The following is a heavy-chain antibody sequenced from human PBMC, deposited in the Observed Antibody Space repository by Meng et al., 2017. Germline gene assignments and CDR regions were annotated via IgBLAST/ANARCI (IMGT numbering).Heavy chain of an antibody. Sequence: HGDLVVSGSELKKPGALVQVSCKASGYTFTSYAMNWLRQAPGQGLEWMGWINTNTGNPTYAQGFTGRFVFSLDTSVSTAYLQISSLKAEDTAVYYCAREGRVDFDYWGQGTLVTVSS. CDR3: AREGRVDFDY. CDR1: GYTFTSYA. CDR2: INTNTGNP. J-gene: IGHJ4*02. V-gene: IGHV7-4-1*02. D-gene: IGHD1-26*01.